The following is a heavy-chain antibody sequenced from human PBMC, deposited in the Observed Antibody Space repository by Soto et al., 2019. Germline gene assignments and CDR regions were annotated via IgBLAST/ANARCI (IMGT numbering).Heavy chain of an antibody. J-gene: IGHJ4*02. V-gene: IGHV1-46*01. CDR3: ARDYLSSKLSLSYFDF. D-gene: IGHD2-2*01. CDR2: INPSGGSA. Sequence: ASVKVSCKTSGYSFISHYIHWVRQAPGQGLEWMGFINPSGGSATLAQKFQGRVTMTRDTSTTTVYMELSSLRSEDAAVYYCARDYLSSKLSLSYFDFWGQGTLVTVSS. CDR1: GYSFISHY.